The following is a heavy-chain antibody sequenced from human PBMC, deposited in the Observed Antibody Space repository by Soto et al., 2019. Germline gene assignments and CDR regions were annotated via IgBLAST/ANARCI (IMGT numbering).Heavy chain of an antibody. J-gene: IGHJ6*02. Sequence: GGSLRLSCAASGFTFSSYAMHWVRQAPGKGLEYVSAISSNGGSTYYANSVKGRFTISRDNSKNTLYLQMGSLRAEDMAVYYCARGGYSYGYGMDVWGQGTTVTVS. CDR1: GFTFSSYA. V-gene: IGHV3-64*01. D-gene: IGHD5-18*01. CDR2: ISSNGGST. CDR3: ARGGYSYGYGMDV.